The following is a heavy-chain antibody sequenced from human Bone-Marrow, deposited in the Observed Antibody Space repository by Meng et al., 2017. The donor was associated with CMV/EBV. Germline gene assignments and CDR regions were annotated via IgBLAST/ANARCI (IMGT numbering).Heavy chain of an antibody. CDR2: MNPNSGNT. Sequence: ASVKVSCKASGYTFTSYDLNWVRQATGQGLEWMGWMNPNSGNTAYAQKFQGRVTITRNTSISTAYMELSSLRSEDTAVYYCARVGYCSISTCYSWFDPWGQGTLVTVDS. CDR1: GYTFTSYD. CDR3: ARVGYCSISTCYSWFDP. V-gene: IGHV1-8*03. J-gene: IGHJ5*02. D-gene: IGHD2-2*02.